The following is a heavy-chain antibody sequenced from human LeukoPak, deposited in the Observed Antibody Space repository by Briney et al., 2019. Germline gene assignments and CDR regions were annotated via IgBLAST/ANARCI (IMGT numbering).Heavy chain of an antibody. CDR3: ARIGRYDFWSGYYPDWFDP. D-gene: IGHD3-3*01. V-gene: IGHV4-34*01. CDR1: GGSFSGYY. J-gene: IGHJ5*02. Sequence: PSETLSLTCAVYGGSFSGYYWSWIRQPPGKGLEWIGEINHSGSTNYNPSLKSRVTISVDTSKNQLSLKLSSVTAADTAVYYCARIGRYDFWSGYYPDWFDPWGQGTLVTVSS. CDR2: INHSGST.